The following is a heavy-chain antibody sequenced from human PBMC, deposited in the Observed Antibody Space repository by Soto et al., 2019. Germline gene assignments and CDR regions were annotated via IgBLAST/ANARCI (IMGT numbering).Heavy chain of an antibody. J-gene: IGHJ5*02. D-gene: IGHD2-15*01. Sequence: GGTMRRPCAASGFTDTSTYMSWVRQAPGNVLEWVSIIWSAGLTYYADSVRGRFTISRDISKNILFLQMNNLRAEDSAIYYCARELPPDLWGQGTRVTVSS. V-gene: IGHV3-53*01. CDR1: GFTDTSTY. CDR2: IWSAGLT. CDR3: ARELPPDL.